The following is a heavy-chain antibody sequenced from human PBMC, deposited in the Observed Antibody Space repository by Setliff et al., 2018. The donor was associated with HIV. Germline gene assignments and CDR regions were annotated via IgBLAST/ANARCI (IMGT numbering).Heavy chain of an antibody. V-gene: IGHV4-61*02. D-gene: IGHD7-27*01. Sequence: PSETLSLTCTVSGGSISSGSYYWSWIRQPAGKGLEWIGRIYTSGSTNYNPSLKSRVTISVDTSKNQFSLKLSSVTAADTAVYYCARDLGSGLYYYGMDVWGQGTTVTSP. CDR3: ARDLGSGLYYYGMDV. CDR1: GGSISSGSYY. CDR2: IYTSGST. J-gene: IGHJ6*02.